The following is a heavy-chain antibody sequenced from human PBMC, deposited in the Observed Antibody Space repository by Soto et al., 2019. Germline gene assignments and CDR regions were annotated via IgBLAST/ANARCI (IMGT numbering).Heavy chain of an antibody. J-gene: IGHJ6*02. CDR1: GFTFSSYA. CDR3: AREISYYDSSGYRRRYYYYYGMDV. V-gene: IGHV3-30-3*01. D-gene: IGHD3-22*01. CDR2: ISYDGSNK. Sequence: PGGSLRLSCAASGFTFSSYAMHWVRQAPGKGLEWVAVISYDGSNKYYADSVKGRFTISRDNSKNTLYLQMNSLRAEDTAVYYCAREISYYDSSGYRRRYYYYYGMDVWGQGTTVTVSS.